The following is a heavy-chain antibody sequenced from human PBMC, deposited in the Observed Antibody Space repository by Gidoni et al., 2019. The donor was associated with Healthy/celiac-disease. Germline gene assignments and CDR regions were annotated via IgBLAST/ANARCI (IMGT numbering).Heavy chain of an antibody. CDR2: ISYDGSNK. Sequence: QVQLVESGGGVVQPGRSLRLSCAASGFTFSSYAMHWVRQAPGKGLEWVAVISYDGSNKYYADSVKGRFTISRDNSKNTLYLQMNSLRAEDTAVYYCARGLRGSGSYFDTPLGYWGQGTLVTVSS. V-gene: IGHV3-30*04. CDR1: GFTFSSYA. CDR3: ARGLRGSGSYFDTPLGY. D-gene: IGHD3-10*01. J-gene: IGHJ4*02.